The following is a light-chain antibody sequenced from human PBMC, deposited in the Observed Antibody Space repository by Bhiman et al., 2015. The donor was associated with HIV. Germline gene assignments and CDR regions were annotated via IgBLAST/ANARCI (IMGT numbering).Light chain of an antibody. Sequence: QSALTQPASVSASPGQSIRISCTGTNNDVGGYNFVAWYRQYPGSSPQVVIYDVDKRPSGISRRFFGSRSGNTATLTITELQSEDEADYYCCSYTSSSTYVFGSGTKVTVL. V-gene: IGLV2-14*03. CDR2: DVD. J-gene: IGLJ1*01. CDR3: CSYTSSSTYV. CDR1: NNDVGGYNF.